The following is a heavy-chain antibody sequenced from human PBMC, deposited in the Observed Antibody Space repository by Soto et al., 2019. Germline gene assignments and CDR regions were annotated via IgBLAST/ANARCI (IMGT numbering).Heavy chain of an antibody. V-gene: IGHV3-33*01. CDR3: ARDPSVSTSCWDGMDV. CDR1: GFTFSSYG. CDR2: IWNDGSNK. Sequence: QVQLVESGGGVVQPGRSLRLSCAASGFTFSSYGMHWVRQAPGKGLEWVAVIWNDGSNKYYADSVKGRFTISRDNSKNALYLQMNSLRAEDTAVYYCARDPSVSTSCWDGMDVWGQGTTVTVSS. J-gene: IGHJ6*02. D-gene: IGHD2-2*01.